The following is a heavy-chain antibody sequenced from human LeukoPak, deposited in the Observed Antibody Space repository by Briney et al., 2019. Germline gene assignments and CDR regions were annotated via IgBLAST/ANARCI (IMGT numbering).Heavy chain of an antibody. Sequence: PGGSLRLSCAASGFTFSTYDMHWVRQAPGEGLEWVSYFSSSSTIYYADSVKGRFTISRDNAKNSLYLQMNSLRAEDTAVYYCAGYGDYPYWGQGTLVTGSS. D-gene: IGHD4-17*01. J-gene: IGHJ4*02. V-gene: IGHV3-48*01. CDR1: GFTFSTYD. CDR3: AGYGDYPY. CDR2: FSSSSTI.